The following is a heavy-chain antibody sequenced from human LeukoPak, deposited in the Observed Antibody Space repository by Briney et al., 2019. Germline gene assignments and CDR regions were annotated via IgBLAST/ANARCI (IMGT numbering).Heavy chain of an antibody. Sequence: ASVKVSCKTSGYTFGGYYIQWVRQAPGQGLEWMGWISPNSGATKYAQKFQGRVTLTRDTSINTAYMELSSLNINDTAVYYCARLRDYSASWRGSASRYWGQGTLVTVSS. CDR1: GYTFGGYY. J-gene: IGHJ4*02. V-gene: IGHV1-2*02. CDR3: ARLRDYSASWRGSASRY. D-gene: IGHD4-11*01. CDR2: ISPNSGAT.